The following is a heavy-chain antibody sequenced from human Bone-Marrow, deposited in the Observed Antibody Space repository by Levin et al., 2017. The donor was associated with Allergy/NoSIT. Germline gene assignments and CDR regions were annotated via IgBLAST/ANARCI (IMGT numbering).Heavy chain of an antibody. J-gene: IGHJ4*02. CDR2: IYYSGNI. CDR3: ARTLTMVVSFDS. D-gene: IGHD4/OR15-4a*01. V-gene: IGHV4-30-4*01. Sequence: SETLSLTCTVSSGSISNGDYYWSWIRQAPGKGLEWIGYIYYSGNIYYNPSLKSRVSISVDTSKNRFSLNLTSVTAADTAVYFCARTLTMVVSFDSWGPGTLVTVSS. CDR1: SGSISNGDYY.